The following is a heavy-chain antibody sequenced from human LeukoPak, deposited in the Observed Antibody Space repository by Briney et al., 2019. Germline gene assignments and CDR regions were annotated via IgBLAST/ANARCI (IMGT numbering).Heavy chain of an antibody. Sequence: SETLSLTCTVSGGSVSSGTYYWSWIRQPPGKGLEWIGNIYYTGSTNYNPSLKSRLTISVDTSKNQFSLKLSSVTAADTAVYYCARRGGSGRSFDYWGQGTLVTVSS. CDR3: ARRGGSGRSFDY. CDR1: GGSVSSGTYY. J-gene: IGHJ4*02. V-gene: IGHV4-61*01. D-gene: IGHD3-10*01. CDR2: IYYTGST.